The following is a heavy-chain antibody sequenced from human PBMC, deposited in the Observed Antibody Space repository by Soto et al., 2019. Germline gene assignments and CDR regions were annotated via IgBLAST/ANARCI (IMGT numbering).Heavy chain of an antibody. CDR1: GASVSTGVYY. J-gene: IGHJ4*02. Sequence: SSETLSLTCTVSGASVSTGVYYWTWIRQHPGKGLEWIGYIDNSGSTYYNPSLTGRVDISVDTSKNEFSLNLQSLTAADTAFYYCAGAVSDFDVRRYRTSYFVHWGQGILVTVSS. CDR3: AGAVSDFDVRRYRTSYFVH. V-gene: IGHV4-31*03. CDR2: IDNSGST. D-gene: IGHD3-10*02.